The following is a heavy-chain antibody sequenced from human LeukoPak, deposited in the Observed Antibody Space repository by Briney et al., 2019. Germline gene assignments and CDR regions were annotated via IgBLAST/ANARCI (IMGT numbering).Heavy chain of an antibody. D-gene: IGHD2-8*01. Sequence: GASEKVSCKVSGYTLTELSMHWVRQAPGKELEWMGSFYPEDGETIYAQKFQGRVTMTEDTSTDTAYMELSSLRSEDTAVYYCATDYPTNGVPQSAFVYWGEGALVTVSS. CDR1: GYTLTELS. V-gene: IGHV1-24*01. CDR3: ATDYPTNGVPQSAFVY. J-gene: IGHJ4*02. CDR2: FYPEDGET.